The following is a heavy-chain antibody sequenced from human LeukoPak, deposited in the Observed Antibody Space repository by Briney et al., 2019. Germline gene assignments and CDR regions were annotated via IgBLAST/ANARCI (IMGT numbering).Heavy chain of an antibody. J-gene: IGHJ5*02. CDR2: ISSSSTI. CDR3: AGDMNVWAAITWWFDP. CDR1: GFTFSSYS. Sequence: GGSLRLSCAASGFTFSSYSMNWVRQAPGKGLEWVSYISSSSTIFYADSVKGRFTISRDNAKNSLYLQMNSLRAEDTAVYYCAGDMNVWAAITWWFDPWGQGTLVTVSS. V-gene: IGHV3-48*01. D-gene: IGHD2-2*02.